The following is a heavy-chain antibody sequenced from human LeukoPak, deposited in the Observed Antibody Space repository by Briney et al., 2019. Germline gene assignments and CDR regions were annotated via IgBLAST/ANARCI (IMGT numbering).Heavy chain of an antibody. CDR3: ARDLGLGYSYGYGTGGVDY. CDR1: GFTFSNYS. J-gene: IGHJ4*02. CDR2: ISSSGSYK. D-gene: IGHD5-18*01. V-gene: IGHV3-21*01. Sequence: GGSLRLSCAASGFTFSNYSMNWVRQAPGKGLEWVSSISSSGSYKFYADSVKGRFTISRDNAKNSLSLQMNSLRAEDTAVYYCARDLGLGYSYGYGTGGVDYWGQGTLVTVSS.